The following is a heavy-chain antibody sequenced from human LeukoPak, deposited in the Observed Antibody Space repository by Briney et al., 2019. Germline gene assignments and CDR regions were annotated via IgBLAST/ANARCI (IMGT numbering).Heavy chain of an antibody. CDR3: AQSSGGVYYYMDV. J-gene: IGHJ6*03. CDR2: INPNSGGT. Sequence: GASVKVSCKASGYTFTGYYMHWVRQAPGQGLVWMGWINPNSGGTNYAQKFQSRVTMTRDTSISTAYMELSRLRSDDTAVYYRAQSSGGVYYYMDVWGKGTTVTVSS. CDR1: GYTFTGYY. D-gene: IGHD6-19*01. V-gene: IGHV1-2*02.